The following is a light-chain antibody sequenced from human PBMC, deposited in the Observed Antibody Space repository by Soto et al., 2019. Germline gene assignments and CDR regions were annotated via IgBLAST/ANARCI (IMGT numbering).Light chain of an antibody. J-gene: IGKJ5*01. CDR1: QSVSTN. CDR3: QQYNKWPLT. V-gene: IGKV3-15*01. CDR2: GAS. Sequence: EILMTQSPATLSVSPGERAALSYRASQSVSTNLAWYQQKPGQAPRVLIYGASTRATDIPARFSGSGSETEFTLTISSLQSEDFAVYYCQQYNKWPLTFGQGTRLEIK.